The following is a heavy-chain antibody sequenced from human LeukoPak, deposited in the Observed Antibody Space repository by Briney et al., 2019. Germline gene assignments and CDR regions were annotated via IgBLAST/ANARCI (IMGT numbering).Heavy chain of an antibody. CDR1: GFTFSSYG. CDR3: AREFRYCSGGSCYYYFDY. V-gene: IGHV3-33*01. J-gene: IGHJ4*02. Sequence: GGSLRLSCAASGFTFSSYGMHWVCQAPGKGLEWVAVIWYDGSNKYYADSVKGRFTISRDNSKNTLYLQMNSLRAEDTAVYYCAREFRYCSGGSCYYYFDYWGQGTLVTVSS. D-gene: IGHD2-15*01. CDR2: IWYDGSNK.